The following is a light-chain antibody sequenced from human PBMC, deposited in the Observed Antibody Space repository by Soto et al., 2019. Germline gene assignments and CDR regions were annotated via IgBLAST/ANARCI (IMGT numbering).Light chain of an antibody. CDR2: DVS. CDR3: SSYTSSTPDVV. J-gene: IGLJ2*01. V-gene: IGLV2-14*01. Sequence: QSVLTQPASVSGSPGQSITISCTGTSSDVGGYNYVSWYQQHPGKAPKLMIYDVSNRPSGVSNRFSGSKSGNTASLTISGLQAEDEADYYCSSYTSSTPDVVFGGGTKRTVL. CDR1: SSDVGGYNY.